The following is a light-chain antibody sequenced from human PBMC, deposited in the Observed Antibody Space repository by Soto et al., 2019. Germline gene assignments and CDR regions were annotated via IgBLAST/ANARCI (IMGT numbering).Light chain of an antibody. CDR3: QHVISYPLS. CDR1: QGIGSW. J-gene: IGKJ4*01. V-gene: IGKV1-12*01. CDR2: TAS. Sequence: DIQMTQSPSSVSASVGDRVTITCRASQGIGSWLAWYQQKPGQAPKLLIYTASSLQSGVPSRFSGSGFGTDFTLIIRSLQPEDFATYYCQHVISYPLSFGGGTKVEIK.